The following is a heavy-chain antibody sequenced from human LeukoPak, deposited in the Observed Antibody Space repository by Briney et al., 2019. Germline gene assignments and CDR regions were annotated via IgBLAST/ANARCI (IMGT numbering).Heavy chain of an antibody. CDR2: IKQDGNEK. V-gene: IGHV3-7*01. CDR1: RFTFSSYW. Sequence: QTGGSLRLSCAASRFTFSSYWMSWVRQAPGKGLEWVANIKQDGNEKYYVDSVKGRFTISRENAKETLYLQMNSLRAEDTAVYYCARHLSGVTGYTYGRGIDYWGQGTLVTVSS. CDR3: ARHLSGVTGYTYGRGIDY. J-gene: IGHJ4*02. D-gene: IGHD5-18*01.